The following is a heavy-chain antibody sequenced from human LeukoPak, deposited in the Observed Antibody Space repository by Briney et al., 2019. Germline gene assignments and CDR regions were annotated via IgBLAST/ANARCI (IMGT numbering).Heavy chain of an antibody. J-gene: IGHJ4*02. V-gene: IGHV3-23*01. CDR2: ISGSGGST. CDR1: GFTFSSYA. Sequence: GGSLRLSCAASGFTFSSYAMSGVRQAPGKGLEWVSAISGSGGSTYYADSVKGRFTISRDNSKNTLYLQMDSLRAEDTAVYYCAKSSSGRPGVYFDYWGQGTLVTVSS. CDR3: AKSSSGRPGVYFDY. D-gene: IGHD6-19*01.